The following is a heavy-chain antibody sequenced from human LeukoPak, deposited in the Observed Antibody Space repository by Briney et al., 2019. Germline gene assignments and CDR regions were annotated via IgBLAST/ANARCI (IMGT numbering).Heavy chain of an antibody. CDR2: TTTSSTTI. D-gene: IGHD2-2*01. J-gene: IGHJ4*02. V-gene: IGHV3-48*04. Sequence: GGSLRLSCAASGFTLSSYYMSWVRQAPGKGLEWLSYTTTSSTTIHYADSVKGRFTISRDDAKNSLYLQMNSLRVEDTAVYYCAKVRGYCSSTSCYYFDYWGQGTLVTVSS. CDR1: GFTLSSYY. CDR3: AKVRGYCSSTSCYYFDY.